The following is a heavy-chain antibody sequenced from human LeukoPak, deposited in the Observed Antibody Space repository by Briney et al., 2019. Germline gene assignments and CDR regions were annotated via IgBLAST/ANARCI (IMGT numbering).Heavy chain of an antibody. CDR2: IKQDGSEK. V-gene: IGHV3-7*01. CDR3: ARASNSGLLDF. CDR1: GFIFGNYW. J-gene: IGHJ4*02. Sequence: PGGSLRLSCAASGFIFGNYWMSWVRQAPGKGLEWAANIKQDGSEKFYVDSVRGRFTISRDNAKNSLYLQMNSLRAEDTAVYYCARASNSGLLDFWGQGTLVTVSS. D-gene: IGHD3-10*01.